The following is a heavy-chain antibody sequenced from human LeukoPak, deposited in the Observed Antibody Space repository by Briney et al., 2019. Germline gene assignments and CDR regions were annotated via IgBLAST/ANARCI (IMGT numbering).Heavy chain of an antibody. V-gene: IGHV4-34*11. CDR2: VYHTGST. J-gene: IGHJ4*02. CDR3: ARAGWVITSGIDY. D-gene: IGHD3-22*01. CDR1: GGSFSAYY. Sequence: SETLSLTCAVYGGSFSAYYWALIRQPPGKGLEWIGTVYHTGSTYYNPSLDSRVTISVDTSKNEFSLNLKSVTAADTAVYYCARAGWVITSGIDYWGQGALVTVSS.